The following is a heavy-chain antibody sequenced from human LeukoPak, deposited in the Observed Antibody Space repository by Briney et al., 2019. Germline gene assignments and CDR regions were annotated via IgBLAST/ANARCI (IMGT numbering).Heavy chain of an antibody. CDR3: ARRYCSSTSCQFFDY. Sequence: GESLKISCKGSGYSFTSHWIGWVRQMPGKGLEWMGIIYLGDSDTRYSPSFEGQVPISADKSMSTAYLQWSSLKASDTAMYYCARRYCSSTSCQFFDYWGQGNLVTVSS. CDR1: GYSFTSHW. D-gene: IGHD2-2*01. V-gene: IGHV5-51*01. CDR2: IYLGDSDT. J-gene: IGHJ4*02.